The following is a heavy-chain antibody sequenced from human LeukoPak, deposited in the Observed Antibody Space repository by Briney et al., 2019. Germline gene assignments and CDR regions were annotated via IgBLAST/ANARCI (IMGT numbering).Heavy chain of an antibody. CDR2: ISGSGGST. V-gene: IGHV3-23*01. Sequence: GGSLRLSCAASGFTFSSYAMSWVRQAPGKGLEWVSVISGSGGSTYYADSVKGRFTISRDSSKNTLYLQMNSLGAEDTAVYYCAKVATVTYYYYYYMDVWGKGTTVTVSS. J-gene: IGHJ6*03. CDR3: AKVATVTYYYYYYMDV. CDR1: GFTFSSYA. D-gene: IGHD4-17*01.